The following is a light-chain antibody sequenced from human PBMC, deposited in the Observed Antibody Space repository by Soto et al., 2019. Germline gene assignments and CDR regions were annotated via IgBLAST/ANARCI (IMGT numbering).Light chain of an antibody. J-gene: IGKJ4*01. CDR2: DPS. Sequence: EVVLTQSPATRSLSPGEIATLSARPRQGVNSYLAWYQHKACQPPRLLIYDPSNRATGIPARLSGSGSGTDFTLTISSLEPEDFAVYYCQQRSKWPTTFGGGTKVEI. V-gene: IGKV3-11*01. CDR1: QGVNSY. CDR3: QQRSKWPTT.